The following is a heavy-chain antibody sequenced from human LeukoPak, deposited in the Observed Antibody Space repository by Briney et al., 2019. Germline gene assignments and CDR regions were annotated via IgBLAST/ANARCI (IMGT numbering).Heavy chain of an antibody. CDR2: IYYSGST. Sequence: SETLSLTCTVSGGPISSYYWSWIRQPSGKGLEWIGYIYYSGSTNYNPSLKSRVTISVDTSKNQFSLKLSSVTAADTAVYYCARDNRYGSGSYYNRNWFDPWGQGTLVTVSS. CDR3: ARDNRYGSGSYYNRNWFDP. D-gene: IGHD3-10*01. V-gene: IGHV4-59*01. J-gene: IGHJ5*02. CDR1: GGPISSYY.